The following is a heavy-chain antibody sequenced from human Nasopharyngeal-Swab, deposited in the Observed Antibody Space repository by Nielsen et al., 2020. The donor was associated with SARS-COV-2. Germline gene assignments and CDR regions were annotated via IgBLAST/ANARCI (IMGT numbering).Heavy chain of an antibody. D-gene: IGHD5/OR15-5a*01. V-gene: IGHV1-69*01. Sequence: WGRQAPGQGPEGMGGIIPTIATADYAQKFQGRVTISADESTSTSYLELSSLRSEDTAVYYCARGPRYSVYDYRLYYGMDVWGQGTTVTVSS. J-gene: IGHJ6*02. CDR3: ARGPRYSVYDYRLYYGMDV. CDR2: IIPTIATA.